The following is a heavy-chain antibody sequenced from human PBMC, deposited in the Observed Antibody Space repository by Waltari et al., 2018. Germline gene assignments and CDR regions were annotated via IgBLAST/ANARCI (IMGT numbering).Heavy chain of an antibody. Sequence: QVQLVQSGAELKKPGSSVKVSCKASGGSFSTYAITWVRQAPGQGLEWMGGIIPMFGTANYAHKSQDRVTIITDESMTTAYMELSSLTSEDTAVYYCARGGLYGQQLLESAFEIWGQGTKVTVSS. V-gene: IGHV1-69*05. D-gene: IGHD6-13*01. J-gene: IGHJ3*02. CDR1: GGSFSTYA. CDR3: ARGGLYGQQLLESAFEI. CDR2: IIPMFGTA.